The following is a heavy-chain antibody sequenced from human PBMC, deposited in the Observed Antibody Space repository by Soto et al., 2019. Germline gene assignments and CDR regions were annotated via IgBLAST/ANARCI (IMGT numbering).Heavy chain of an antibody. CDR2: IYYTGST. CDR3: ARQGVVMRFAFDI. CDR1: GGSISSSSYY. Sequence: SETLSLTCTVSGGSISSSSYYWGWIRQPPGKGLEWIGSIYYTGSTYYNPSLKSRVTISVDTSENQFSLKLSSVTAADTAVYFCARQGVVMRFAFDIWGQGTMVTVS. J-gene: IGHJ3*02. D-gene: IGHD3-3*01. V-gene: IGHV4-39*01.